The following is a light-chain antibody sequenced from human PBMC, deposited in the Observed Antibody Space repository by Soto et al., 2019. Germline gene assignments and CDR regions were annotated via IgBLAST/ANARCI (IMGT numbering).Light chain of an antibody. J-gene: IGLJ3*02. CDR1: SSDVGGYNY. CDR3: SSYTSSSPWV. CDR2: EVS. V-gene: IGLV2-14*01. Sequence: QSALTQPASVSGSPGQSITISCTGTSSDVGGYNYVSWYQQHPGKAHKLMIYEVSNRPSGVSNRFSGSKSGNTASLTISGLQAEDEADYYCSSYTSSSPWVFGGGTKVTVL.